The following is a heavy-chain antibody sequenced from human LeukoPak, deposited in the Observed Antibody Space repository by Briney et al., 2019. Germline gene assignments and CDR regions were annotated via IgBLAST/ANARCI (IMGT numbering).Heavy chain of an antibody. CDR2: INWSGGST. J-gene: IGHJ4*02. CDR1: GFAFDEHG. Sequence: RPGGSLRLSCTASGFAFDEHGMSWVRQVPGKGLEWVSGINWSGGSTGYADPLRGRFTISRDNAKNSLYLQMDGLRAEDTALYYCARAPITSPFYFDSWGQGTLVTVSS. D-gene: IGHD2-2*01. CDR3: ARAPITSPFYFDS. V-gene: IGHV3-20*04.